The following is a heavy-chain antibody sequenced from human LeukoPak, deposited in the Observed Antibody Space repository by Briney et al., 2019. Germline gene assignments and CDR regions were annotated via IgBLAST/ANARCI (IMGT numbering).Heavy chain of an antibody. CDR1: GGSISSGGYY. CDR2: IYYSGST. D-gene: IGHD3-22*01. V-gene: IGHV4-31*03. CDR3: ARGAHSSGYSHFDY. J-gene: IGHJ4*02. Sequence: SETLSLTCTVSGGSISSGGYYWSWIRQHPGKGLEWIGYIYYSGSTYYNPSLKSRVTISVDTSKNQFSLKLSSVTAADTAVYYCARGAHSSGYSHFDYWGQGTLVTVSS.